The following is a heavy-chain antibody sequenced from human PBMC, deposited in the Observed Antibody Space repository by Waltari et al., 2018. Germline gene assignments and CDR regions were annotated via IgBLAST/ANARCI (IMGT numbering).Heavy chain of an antibody. V-gene: IGHV3-7*01. Sequence: DAQLVQSGGGLVQPGGSMTLSCAASGFTISRFCMTWIRQAPGQGLQWVAHIGPDGSDKYYVDSVKGRFTISRDNAENSLLLQMSSLRVEDTALYYCVGWNDPINSWGQGTLVAVSS. J-gene: IGHJ4*02. D-gene: IGHD1-1*01. CDR1: GFTISRFC. CDR3: VGWNDPINS. CDR2: IGPDGSDK.